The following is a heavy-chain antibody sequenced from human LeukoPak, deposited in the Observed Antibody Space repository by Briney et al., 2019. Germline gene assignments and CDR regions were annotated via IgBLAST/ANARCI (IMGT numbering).Heavy chain of an antibody. CDR3: AVSSGYYYSRFDY. CDR2: ISYDRSNK. J-gene: IGHJ4*02. CDR1: GFTFRSYG. V-gene: IGHV3-30*03. Sequence: PGRSLRLSCAASGFTFRSYGMHWVRQAPGKGLEWVAVISYDRSNKYYADSVKGRFTISRDNSKSTLYLQMNSLRAEDTAVYYCAVSSGYYYSRFDYWGQGTLVTVSS. D-gene: IGHD3-22*01.